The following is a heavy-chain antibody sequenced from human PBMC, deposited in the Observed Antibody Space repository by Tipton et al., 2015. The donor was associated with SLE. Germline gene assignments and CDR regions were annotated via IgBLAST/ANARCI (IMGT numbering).Heavy chain of an antibody. Sequence: SLRLSCAASQFIFNNYYMHWVRQAPGEGLVWVSRINSDGSVISYADSVKGRFTISRDNAKNTVYLQMNSLRAEDTAVYYCARDTSVDFDYWGQGTLVTVSS. D-gene: IGHD4-23*01. J-gene: IGHJ4*02. CDR3: ARDTSVDFDY. CDR2: INSDGSVI. CDR1: QFIFNNYY. V-gene: IGHV3-74*01.